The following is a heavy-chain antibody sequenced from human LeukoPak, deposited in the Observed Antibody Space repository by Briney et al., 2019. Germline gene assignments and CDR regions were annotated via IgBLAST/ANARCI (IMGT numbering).Heavy chain of an antibody. J-gene: IGHJ1*01. D-gene: IGHD3-22*01. CDR1: GYTFTDYH. CDR3: ASERAYYDSSGYYFAEYFQY. V-gene: IGHV1-2*02. CDR2: INPNSGGT. Sequence: GASVTVSCKASGYTFTDYHMHWVRQAPGQGLEWMGWINPNSGGTNYAQKFQGRVTITRDTSISTAYMELSRLRSDDTAVYYCASERAYYDSSGYYFAEYFQYWGQGTLVTVSS.